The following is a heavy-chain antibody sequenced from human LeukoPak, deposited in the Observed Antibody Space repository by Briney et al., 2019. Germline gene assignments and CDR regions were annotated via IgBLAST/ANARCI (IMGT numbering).Heavy chain of an antibody. V-gene: IGHV3-30*04. Sequence: AGGSLRLSCAASGFTFSSYAMHWVRQAPGKGLEWVAVISYDGSNKYYADSVKGRFTISRDNSKNTLYLQMNSLRAEDTAVYYCARSTSRGYSYGSSHSLDYWGQGTLVTVSS. CDR2: ISYDGSNK. D-gene: IGHD5-18*01. CDR3: ARSTSRGYSYGSSHSLDY. CDR1: GFTFSSYA. J-gene: IGHJ4*02.